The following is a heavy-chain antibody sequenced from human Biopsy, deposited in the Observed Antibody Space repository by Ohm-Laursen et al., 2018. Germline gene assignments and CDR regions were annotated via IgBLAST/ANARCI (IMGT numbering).Heavy chain of an antibody. Sequence: SLRLSCAASGFTFSGFSMNWVRQAPGKGLEWVSSISASGNHIYYTDSVKGRFTVSRDNAQNSLYLHMNSLRAEDTAVYYCARLNSGTYDASDLWGQGTMVSVSS. CDR2: ISASGNHI. J-gene: IGHJ3*01. CDR3: ARLNSGTYDASDL. V-gene: IGHV3-21*01. D-gene: IGHD1-26*01. CDR1: GFTFSGFS.